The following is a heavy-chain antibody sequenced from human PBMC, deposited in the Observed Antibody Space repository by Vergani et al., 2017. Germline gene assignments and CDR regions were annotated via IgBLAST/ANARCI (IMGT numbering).Heavy chain of an antibody. V-gene: IGHV4-39*01. CDR1: GGSIRSTFYY. J-gene: IGHJ5*01. CDR3: ARRTYYDFRFDF. D-gene: IGHD3-3*01. Sequence: QLQLQESDPGLVKPSETLSLTCTVSGGSIRSTFYYWGWIRQPPGKGLEWIGTIYYSGSTYYNPSLKSRVTISVDTSKNQFSLKLNSVTAADTAVYYCARRTYYDFRFDFWGQGILVTVSS. CDR2: IYYSGST.